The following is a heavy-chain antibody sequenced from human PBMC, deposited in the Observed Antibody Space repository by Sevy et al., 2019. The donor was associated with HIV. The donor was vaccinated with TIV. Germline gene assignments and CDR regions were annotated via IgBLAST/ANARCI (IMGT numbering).Heavy chain of an antibody. V-gene: IGHV1-2*02. D-gene: IGHD2-15*01. CDR1: GYTFTAYH. J-gene: IGHJ4*02. CDR2: INPTSGDT. CDR3: ARDQDCRAGTCYSGIAF. Sequence: ASVKVSCKASGYTFTAYHIHWVRQAPGQGLEWIGSINPTSGDTDYAQKFRARVTMTRDTSFNTAYIEVNRLRSDDTAVYFCARDQDCRAGTCYSGIAFWGQRTRVTVSS.